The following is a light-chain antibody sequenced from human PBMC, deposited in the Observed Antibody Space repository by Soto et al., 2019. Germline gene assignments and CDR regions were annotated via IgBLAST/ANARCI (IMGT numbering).Light chain of an antibody. CDR2: AAS. J-gene: IGKJ4*01. CDR3: QQSYTLSPLT. V-gene: IGKV1-39*01. CDR1: QSISNY. Sequence: DIQMTQSPSSLSASVGDRVIITCRTSQSISNYLNWYQHKPGKAPKVLISAASNLQSGVPSRFSGSGSRTVFTLTINSLQPEDFATYFCQQSYTLSPLTFGGGTKVEIK.